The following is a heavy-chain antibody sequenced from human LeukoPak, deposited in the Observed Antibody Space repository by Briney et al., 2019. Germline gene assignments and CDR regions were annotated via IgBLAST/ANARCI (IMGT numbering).Heavy chain of an antibody. CDR2: INPNSGGT. CDR3: ARESQMGILEIPPVNEGVDAFDI. Sequence: ASVKVSCKSSGYTFTGYYMHWVRQAPGQGLEWMGWINPNSGGTNYAQKFQGRITMTRDTSINTAYMELSRLRSDDTAVYYCARESQMGILEIPPVNEGVDAFDIWGLGAMVTVSS. CDR1: GYTFTGYY. D-gene: IGHD2-2*03. V-gene: IGHV1-2*02. J-gene: IGHJ3*02.